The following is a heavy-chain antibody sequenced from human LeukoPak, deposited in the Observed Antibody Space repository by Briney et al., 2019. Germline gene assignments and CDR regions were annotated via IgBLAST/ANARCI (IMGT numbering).Heavy chain of an antibody. CDR2: MNPRTGRA. J-gene: IGHJ4*02. D-gene: IGHD3-22*01. CDR3: AKGLYYYDSSGYHDY. V-gene: IGHV1-2*02. Sequence: ASVKVSCKASGYTFTGHSVHWVRQAPGQGLEYMGWMNPRTGRAIYAQKFQGRVTMTRDTSISTAYMELSRLRSDDTAVYYCAKGLYYYDSSGYHDYWGQGTLVTVSS. CDR1: GYTFTGHS.